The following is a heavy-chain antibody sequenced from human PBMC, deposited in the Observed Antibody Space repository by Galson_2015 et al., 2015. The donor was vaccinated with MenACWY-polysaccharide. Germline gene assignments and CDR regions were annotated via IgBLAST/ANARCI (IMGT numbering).Heavy chain of an antibody. CDR2: IFHSGTT. J-gene: IGHJ4*02. CDR3: ARVEKYSGSFYILY. CDR1: DYSIRSGYF. Sequence: ETLSLTCAVSDYSIRSGYFWGWLRQPPGQGLEWIASIFHSGTTYYNPSLKSRVTISVDTSKNQFSLKLSSVTAADTAVCYCARVEKYSGSFYILYWGQGTLVTVSS. D-gene: IGHD1-26*01. V-gene: IGHV4-38-2*01.